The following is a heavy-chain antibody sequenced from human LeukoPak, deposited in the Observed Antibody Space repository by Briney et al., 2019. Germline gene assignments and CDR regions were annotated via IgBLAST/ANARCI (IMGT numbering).Heavy chain of an antibody. CDR3: ARDMGGYCSSTSCYVGLDY. D-gene: IGHD2-2*01. J-gene: IGHJ4*02. V-gene: IGHV3-33*01. CDR1: GFTFSSYG. CDR2: IWYDGSNK. Sequence: PGGSLRLSCGASGFTFSSYGMHWVRQAPGKGLEWVAVIWYDGSNKYYADSVKGRFTISRDNSKNTLYLQMNSLRAEDAAVYYCARDMGGYCSSTSCYVGLDYWGQGTLVTVSS.